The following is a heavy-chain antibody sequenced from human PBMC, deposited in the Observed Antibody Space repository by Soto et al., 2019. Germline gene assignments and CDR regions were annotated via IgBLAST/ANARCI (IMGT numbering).Heavy chain of an antibody. Sequence: ASVKVSCKASGYPFTCYYMHWVRQAPGQGLEWMGWINPNSGGTNYAQKFQGRVTMTRDKYISTAYMELSRLRSDDTAVYYCARDPDGPNWFDPWGQGTLVTVSS. CDR3: ARDPDGPNWFDP. CDR2: INPNSGGT. CDR1: GYPFTCYY. J-gene: IGHJ5*02. V-gene: IGHV1-2*02.